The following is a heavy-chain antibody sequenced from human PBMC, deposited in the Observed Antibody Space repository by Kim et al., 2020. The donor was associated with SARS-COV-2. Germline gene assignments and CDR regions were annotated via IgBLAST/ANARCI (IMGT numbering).Heavy chain of an antibody. V-gene: IGHV1-69*13. CDR3: ARDLRYYYYYGMDV. Sequence: SVKVSCKASGGTFSSYAISWVRQAPGQGLEWMGRIIPIFGTANYAQKFQGRVTITADESTSTAYMELSSLRSEDTAVYYCARDLRYYYYYGMDVWGQGTTVTASS. CDR2: IIPIFGTA. CDR1: GGTFSSYA. J-gene: IGHJ6*02.